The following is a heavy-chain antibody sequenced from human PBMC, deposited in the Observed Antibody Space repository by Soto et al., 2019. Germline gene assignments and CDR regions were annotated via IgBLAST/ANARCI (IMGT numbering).Heavy chain of an antibody. V-gene: IGHV4-31*03. Sequence: PSETLSLTCTVSGGSISSGGYYWSWIRHHPGKGLEWIGYIFYSGSTFYSPSLKSRVTISVDTARNQFSLNLRSVTAEDSAMYFCARGSTDSYPGSRIFDFWGRGTLVTVSS. CDR2: IFYSGST. D-gene: IGHD3-10*01. J-gene: IGHJ4*02. CDR1: GGSISSGGYY. CDR3: ARGSTDSYPGSRIFDF.